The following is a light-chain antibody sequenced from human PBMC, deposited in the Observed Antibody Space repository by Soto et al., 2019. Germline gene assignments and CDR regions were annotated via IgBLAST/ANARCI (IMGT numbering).Light chain of an antibody. CDR2: DAS. J-gene: IGKJ1*01. Sequence: DIQMTQSPSTLSASVGVRVTITCRASQSISSWLAWYQQKPGKAPKLLIYDASSLESGVPSRFSGSGSGTEFTLTISSLQPDDFATYYCQQYNSYSWTCGQGTKVEIK. CDR3: QQYNSYSWT. V-gene: IGKV1-5*01. CDR1: QSISSW.